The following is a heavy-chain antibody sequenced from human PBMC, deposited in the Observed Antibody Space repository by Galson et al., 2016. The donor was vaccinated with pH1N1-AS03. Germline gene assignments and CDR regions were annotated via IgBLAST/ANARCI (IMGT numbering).Heavy chain of an antibody. V-gene: IGHV3-30*18. Sequence: SLRLSCAAPGFTFSDSGMHWVRQPPGKGLEWVAVISKDARGKFYADSVKGRFTISRDNSNNTVYLHMNSLRTEDTAVYYCAKMLRGISAVGFESWGQGILVIVSS. D-gene: IGHD3-10*01. J-gene: IGHJ5*01. CDR1: GFTFSDSG. CDR2: ISKDARGK. CDR3: AKMLRGISAVGFES.